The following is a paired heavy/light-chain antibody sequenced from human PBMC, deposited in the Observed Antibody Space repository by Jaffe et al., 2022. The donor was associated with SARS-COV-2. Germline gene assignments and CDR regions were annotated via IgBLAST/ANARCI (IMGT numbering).Light chain of an antibody. Sequence: SYELIQPLSVSVALGQTAKITCGGNNIGSKNLHWYQQKPGQAPVLVIYRDSNRPSGIPERFSGSNSGNTATLTISRAQAGDEADYYCHVWHSGTIFGGGTKLTVL. CDR2: RDS. CDR3: HVWHSGTI. J-gene: IGLJ2*01. V-gene: IGLV3-9*01. CDR1: NIGSKN.
Heavy chain of an antibody. V-gene: IGHV1-46*01. CDR1: GYIFTSYY. CDR3: ARDSGGETNPYYSGMDV. J-gene: IGHJ6*02. CDR2: IIPSGGST. D-gene: IGHD2-8*01. Sequence: QVQLVQSGAEVKKPGASVKVSCKASGYIFTSYYMHWVRQAPGQGLEWMGIIIPSGGSTNYAQKLQGRVTMTRDTSTSTVYMELSSLKSEDTAVYYCARDSGGETNPYYSGMDVWGQGTTVTVSS.